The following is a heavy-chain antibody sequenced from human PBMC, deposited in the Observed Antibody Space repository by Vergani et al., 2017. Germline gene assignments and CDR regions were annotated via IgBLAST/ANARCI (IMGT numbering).Heavy chain of an antibody. D-gene: IGHD3-22*01. CDR2: IWYDGSNK. Sequence: QVQLVESGGGVVQPGRSLRLSCAASGFTFSSYGMHWVRQAPGKGLEWVAVIWYDGSNKYYADSVKGRFTISRDNSKNTLYLQMNSLRAEDTAVYYCARASSGYYFLVRYWGQGTLVTVSS. CDR3: ARASSGYYFLVRY. CDR1: GFTFSSYG. J-gene: IGHJ4*02. V-gene: IGHV3-33*01.